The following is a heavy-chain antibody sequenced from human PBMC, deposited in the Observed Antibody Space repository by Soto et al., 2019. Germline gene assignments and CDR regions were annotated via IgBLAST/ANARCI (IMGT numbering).Heavy chain of an antibody. CDR3: AKGSIAYSASVDN. Sequence: EVHLLESGGGLVQPGGSLSLSCPASGFSFNSYAIVWVRQAPGKGLEWVSVISARGGSSYFADSVKGRFTISRDNSKNVLSLEMNSLRAEDTAIYFCAKGSIAYSASVDNWGQGTLVLVSS. V-gene: IGHV3-23*01. CDR1: GFSFNSYA. J-gene: IGHJ4*02. CDR2: ISARGGSS. D-gene: IGHD5-12*01.